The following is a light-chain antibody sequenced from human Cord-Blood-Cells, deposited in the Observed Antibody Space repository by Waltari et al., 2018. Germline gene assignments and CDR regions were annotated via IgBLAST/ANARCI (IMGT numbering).Light chain of an antibody. CDR2: AGS. J-gene: IGLJ3*02. CDR3: CSYAGSSTWV. CDR1: SSDVGRYNL. Sequence: QSALTQPASVSGSPGQSITISCPGTSSDVGRYNLVSWYQQHPGKAPNLMIYAGSKRPSGVSNRFSGSKSGNTASLTISGLQAEDEADYYCCSYAGSSTWVFGGGTKLTVL. V-gene: IGLV2-23*01.